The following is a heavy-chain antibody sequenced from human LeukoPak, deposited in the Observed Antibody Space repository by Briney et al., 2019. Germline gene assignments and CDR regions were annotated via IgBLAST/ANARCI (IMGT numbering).Heavy chain of an antibody. CDR2: ISSSSSYI. CDR3: ARVVLTIFGVVDAFEI. CDR1: GFTFSSYS. J-gene: IGHJ3*02. Sequence: GGSLRLSCAASGFTFSSYSMNWVRQAPGKGLEWVSSISSSSSYIYYADSVKGRFTISRDNAKNSLYLQMNSLRAEDTAVYYWARVVLTIFGVVDAFEIWGQGTMVTVSS. V-gene: IGHV3-21*04. D-gene: IGHD3-3*01.